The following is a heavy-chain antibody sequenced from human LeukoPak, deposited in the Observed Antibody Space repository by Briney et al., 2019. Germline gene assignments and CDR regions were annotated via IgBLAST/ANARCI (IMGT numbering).Heavy chain of an antibody. Sequence: PSETLSLTCTVSGGSVSSGSYYWSWIRQPPGKGLEWIGYIYYSGSTNYNPSLKSRVTISVDTSKNQFSLKLSSVTAADTAVYYCAIDDAEADYFDYWGQGTLVTVSS. J-gene: IGHJ4*02. CDR1: GGSVSSGSYY. V-gene: IGHV4-61*01. CDR3: AIDDAEADYFDY. CDR2: IYYSGST.